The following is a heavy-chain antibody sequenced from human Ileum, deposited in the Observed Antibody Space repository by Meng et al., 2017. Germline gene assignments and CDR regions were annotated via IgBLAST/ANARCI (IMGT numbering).Heavy chain of an antibody. V-gene: IGHV1-3*01. CDR1: GCTFTSYA. Sequence: VQLVHSGAEVKKPGASVKVSCKASGCTFTSYAMHWVRQAPGQRLEWMGWINAGNGNTKYSQKFQGRVTITRDTSASTAYMELSSLRSEDTAVYYCARDIAAAGSDWYFDLWGRGTLVTVSS. CDR3: ARDIAAAGSDWYFDL. D-gene: IGHD6-13*01. CDR2: INAGNGNT. J-gene: IGHJ2*01.